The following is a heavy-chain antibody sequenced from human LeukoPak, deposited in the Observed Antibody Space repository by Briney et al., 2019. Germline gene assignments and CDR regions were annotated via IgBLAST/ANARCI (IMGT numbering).Heavy chain of an antibody. J-gene: IGHJ3*02. D-gene: IGHD4-17*01. CDR3: ARAQNDYGDHDAFDI. V-gene: IGHV4-39*07. CDR1: GGSISSSSYY. Sequence: PSETLSLTCTVSGGSISSSSYYWGWIRQPPGKGLQWIGSIYYSGSTYYNPSLKSRVTISVDTSKNQFSLKLSSVTAADTAVYYCARAQNDYGDHDAFDIWGQGTMVTVSS. CDR2: IYYSGST.